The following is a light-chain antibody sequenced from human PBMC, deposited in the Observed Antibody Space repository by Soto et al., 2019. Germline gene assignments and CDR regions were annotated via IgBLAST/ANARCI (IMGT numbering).Light chain of an antibody. J-gene: IGLJ1*01. CDR1: SSNIGTGYD. V-gene: IGLV1-40*01. Sequence: QSALTQPPSVSGAPGQRVTISCTGSSSNIGTGYDVHWYQQLPGTAPKLLIYGNSNRPSGVPDRFSGSKSGTSASLAITGLQAEDEADYYCQSYDSSLSDWVFGTGTKVTVL. CDR3: QSYDSSLSDWV. CDR2: GNS.